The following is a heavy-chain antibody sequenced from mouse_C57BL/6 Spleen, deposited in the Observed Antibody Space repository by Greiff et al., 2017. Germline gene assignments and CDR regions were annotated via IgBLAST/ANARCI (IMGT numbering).Heavy chain of an antibody. V-gene: IGHV5-17*01. Sequence: DVQLVESGGGLVKPGGSLKLSCAASGFTFSDYGMHWVRQAPEKGLEWVAYISSGSSTIYYADTVKGRFTISRDNAKNTLFLQMTSLRSEDTAMYYCARSYGSSFTWFAYWGQGTLVTVSA. CDR2: ISSGSSTI. CDR1: GFTFSDYG. D-gene: IGHD1-1*01. CDR3: ARSYGSSFTWFAY. J-gene: IGHJ3*01.